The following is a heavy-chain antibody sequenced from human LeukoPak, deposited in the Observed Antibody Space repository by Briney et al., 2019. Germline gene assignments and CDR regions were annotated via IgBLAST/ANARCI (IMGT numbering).Heavy chain of an antibody. Sequence: PSETLSLTCTVSGGSISCGGYFWSWIRQQPGKCLECIGYIHYSGRSYYSASLKSRITISVDTSNNQFSLKLSSVTAADTAVYYCARGQRPGDYYGSGSYFPEHFQHWGQGTLVNVSS. V-gene: IGHV4-31*03. D-gene: IGHD3-10*01. CDR2: IHYSGRS. CDR3: ARGQRPGDYYGSGSYFPEHFQH. J-gene: IGHJ1*01. CDR1: GGSISCGGYF.